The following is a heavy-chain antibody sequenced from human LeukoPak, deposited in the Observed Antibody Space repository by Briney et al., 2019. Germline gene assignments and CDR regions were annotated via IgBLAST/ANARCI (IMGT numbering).Heavy chain of an antibody. D-gene: IGHD6-6*01. CDR2: IDSNSGNT. V-gene: IGHV1-18*01. CDR3: AREGSFSLLRYYYYGMDV. CDR1: GYIFTTYG. J-gene: IGHJ6*02. Sequence: ASVKVSCKTSGYIFTTYGVGWVRQAPGQGLEWMGWIDSNSGNTNYAHKFQGRVTMTTDTSTSTAYMELRSLRSDDTAVYYCAREGSFSLLRYYYYGMDVWGQGTTVTVSS.